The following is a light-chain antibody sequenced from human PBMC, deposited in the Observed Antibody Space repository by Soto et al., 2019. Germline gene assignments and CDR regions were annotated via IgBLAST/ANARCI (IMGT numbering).Light chain of an antibody. CDR2: DAS. V-gene: IGKV3-11*01. Sequence: ETVLTQSPDTLSLSPGERASLSCRASQSVSSYLAWYQEKPGQAPRLLIYDASNGATGIPARFSGSGSGTDFTLTISSLQSEDFAVYYCQQYNNWPPTFGQGTKVDIK. CDR3: QQYNNWPPT. CDR1: QSVSSY. J-gene: IGKJ1*01.